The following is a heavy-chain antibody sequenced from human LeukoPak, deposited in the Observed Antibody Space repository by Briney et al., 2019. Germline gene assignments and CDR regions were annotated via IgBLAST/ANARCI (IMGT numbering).Heavy chain of an antibody. CDR2: ISYDGSNK. J-gene: IGHJ4*02. CDR1: GLTFSSYA. CDR3: ASAYYYDSSGTFDY. V-gene: IGHV3-30-3*01. D-gene: IGHD3-22*01. Sequence: PGRSLRLSCAASGLTFSSYAMHWVRQAPGKGLEWVAVISYDGSNKYYADSVKGRFTISRDNSKNTLYLQMNSLRAEDTAVYYCASAYYYDSSGTFDYWGQGTLVTVSS.